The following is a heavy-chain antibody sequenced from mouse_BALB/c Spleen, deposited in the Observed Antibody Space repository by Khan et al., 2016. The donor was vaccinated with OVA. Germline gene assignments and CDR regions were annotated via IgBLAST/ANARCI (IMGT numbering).Heavy chain of an antibody. D-gene: IGHD1-1*01. CDR3: ARRDYGSSYTGLAY. V-gene: IGHV1-77*01. Sequence: QVQLQQSGPELVKPGASVKMSCKASGYSFTDYIISWVKQRPGQGLQWIGEIYPGSGSIYSNEKFKGKSSLTADNSSNTAYMQVSSLNTEESAVYFCARRDYGSSYTGLAYWGQGTLVTVST. CDR1: GYSFTDYI. J-gene: IGHJ3*01. CDR2: IYPGSGSI.